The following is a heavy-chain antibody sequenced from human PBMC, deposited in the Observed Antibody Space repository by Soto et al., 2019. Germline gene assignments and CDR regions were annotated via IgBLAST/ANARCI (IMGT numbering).Heavy chain of an antibody. J-gene: IGHJ4*02. V-gene: IGHV3-11*05. Sequence: GGSLRLSCAVTGFTFDDYYMTWTRQAPGKGPEWVSYISSTSRYTDYADSVKGRFTISENTLYLQMNSLKTEDTAVYYCTTDRFYSPVDHWGQGTLVTVSS. CDR1: GFTFDDYY. CDR2: ISSTSRYT. D-gene: IGHD4-4*01. CDR3: TTDRFYSPVDH.